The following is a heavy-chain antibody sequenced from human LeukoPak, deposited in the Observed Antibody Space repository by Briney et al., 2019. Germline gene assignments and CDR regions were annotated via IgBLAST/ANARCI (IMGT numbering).Heavy chain of an antibody. D-gene: IGHD6-19*01. Sequence: GGSLRLSCAASGFTFSSYAMSWVRQAPGKGLKWVSTINDNGAGTYYADSVKGRSTISRDNSYNTVSLQMNSLRDEDTGVYYCAISKAIMIAVAATFDYWGQGTLVTVSS. V-gene: IGHV3-23*01. CDR2: INDNGAGT. CDR3: AISKAIMIAVAATFDY. J-gene: IGHJ4*02. CDR1: GFTFSSYA.